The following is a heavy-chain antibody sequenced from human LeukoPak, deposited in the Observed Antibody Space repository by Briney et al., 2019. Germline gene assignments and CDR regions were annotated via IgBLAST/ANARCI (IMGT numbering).Heavy chain of an antibody. V-gene: IGHV3-53*01. CDR2: MYTGGTT. D-gene: IGHD3-16*01. Sequence: GGSLRLSCAVSGFPHSDTHISWVRQAPGEGLEWVSAMYTGGTTYYADSVTGRFTLSRDTSRNTLFLHMNSLRAEDTAVYYCAKDEATSGGGLASWGQGTLVIVSS. J-gene: IGHJ5*01. CDR3: AKDEATSGGGLAS. CDR1: GFPHSDTH.